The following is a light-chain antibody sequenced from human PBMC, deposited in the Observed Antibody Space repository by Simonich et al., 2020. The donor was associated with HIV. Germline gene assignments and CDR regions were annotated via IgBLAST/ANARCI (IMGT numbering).Light chain of an antibody. J-gene: IGKJ1*01. Sequence: DIVMTQSPDSLAVSLGERATINCNSSPSVLYSSTNKKDLLWYQPKPGQPPKLRIYGSATRESGFPDRFSGSGSGTDFTLTISSLQAEDVAVYYCHQYSSTPQTFGQGTKVEIK. V-gene: IGKV4-1*01. CDR3: HQYSSTPQT. CDR2: GSA. CDR1: PSVLYSSTNKKD.